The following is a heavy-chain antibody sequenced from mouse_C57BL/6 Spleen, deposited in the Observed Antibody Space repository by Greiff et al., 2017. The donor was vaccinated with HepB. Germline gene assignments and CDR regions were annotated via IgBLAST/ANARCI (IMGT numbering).Heavy chain of an antibody. CDR2: IHPNSGST. J-gene: IGHJ3*01. V-gene: IGHV1-64*01. Sequence: VKLQQPGAELVKPGASVKLSCKASGYTFTSYWMHWVKQRPGQGLEWIGMIHPNSGSTNYNEKFKSKVTLTVDKSSSTAYMQLSSLTSEDSAVYYCARGGAWFAYWGQGTLVTVSA. CDR3: ARGGAWFAY. CDR1: GYTFTSYW.